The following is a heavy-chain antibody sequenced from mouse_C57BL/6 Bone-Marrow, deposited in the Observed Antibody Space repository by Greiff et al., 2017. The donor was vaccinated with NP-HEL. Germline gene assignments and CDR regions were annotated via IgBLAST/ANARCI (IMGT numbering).Heavy chain of an antibody. V-gene: IGHV1-64*01. J-gene: IGHJ3*01. Sequence: QVQLQQPGAELVKPGASVKLSCKASGYTFTSYWMHWVKQRPGQGLEWIGMIHPNSGSTNYNEKFSSKATLTVDKSSIKAYMQLISLTSDDTAVYYCARWGRSWFAYWGQGTLVTVSA. CDR3: ARWGRSWFAY. CDR2: IHPNSGST. CDR1: GYTFTSYW.